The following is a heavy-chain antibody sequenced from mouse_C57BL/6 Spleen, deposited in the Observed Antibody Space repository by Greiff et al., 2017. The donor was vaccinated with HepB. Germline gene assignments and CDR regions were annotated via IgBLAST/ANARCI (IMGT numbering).Heavy chain of an antibody. CDR2: IYPGSGNT. J-gene: IGHJ3*01. V-gene: IGHV1-66*01. CDR1: GYSFTSYY. D-gene: IGHD1-1*01. Sequence: QVQLQQSGPELVKPGASVKISCKASGYSFTSYYIHWVKQRPGQGLEWIGWIYPGSGNTKYNEKFKGKATLTADTSSSTAYMQLSSLTSEDSAVYNCASDYYGSSYAWFAYWGQGTLVTVSA. CDR3: ASDYYGSSYAWFAY.